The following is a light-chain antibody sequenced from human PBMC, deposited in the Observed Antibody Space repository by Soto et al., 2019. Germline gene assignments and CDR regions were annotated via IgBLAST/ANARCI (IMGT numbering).Light chain of an antibody. Sequence: IVLTHSPGTLSLSTGDRAPLSCRATQSVSSAYLAWYQQKPGQAPRLLIYGASSRATGIPDRFSGSGSGTDFTLTISRLEPEDFAVYYCQQYGSSPQTFGQGTKVDI. CDR2: GAS. V-gene: IGKV3-20*01. CDR3: QQYGSSPQT. CDR1: QSVSSAY. J-gene: IGKJ1*01.